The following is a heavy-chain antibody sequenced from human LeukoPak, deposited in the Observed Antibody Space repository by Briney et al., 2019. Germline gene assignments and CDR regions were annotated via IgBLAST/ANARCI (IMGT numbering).Heavy chain of an antibody. Sequence: GGSLRLSCAASGFTFDDYGMHWVRQAPGKGLEWVAGISWNSDSVGYADSVKGRFTISRDNAENSLYLQMNSLRAEDTAFYYCARAGGSRYYYAMDVWGQGTTVTVSS. D-gene: IGHD3-16*01. CDR2: ISWNSDSV. V-gene: IGHV3-9*01. J-gene: IGHJ6*02. CDR3: ARAGGSRYYYAMDV. CDR1: GFTFDDYG.